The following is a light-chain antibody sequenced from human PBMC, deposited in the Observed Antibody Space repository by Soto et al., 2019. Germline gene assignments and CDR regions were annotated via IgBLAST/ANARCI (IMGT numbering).Light chain of an antibody. V-gene: IGLV2-14*01. Sequence: QSVLTQPASVSGSPGQSITISCTGTSSDVGGYDYVSWYQLHPGKAPKLMVFEVSNRPSGVSYRFSGSKSGNTASLTISGLQAEDEADYCCSSYSSSTAYLFGTGTKVTVL. CDR3: SSYSSSTAYL. CDR2: EVS. J-gene: IGLJ1*01. CDR1: SSDVGGYDY.